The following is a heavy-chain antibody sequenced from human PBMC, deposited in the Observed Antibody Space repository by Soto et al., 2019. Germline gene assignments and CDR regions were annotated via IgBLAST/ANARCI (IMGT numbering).Heavy chain of an antibody. CDR3: EIDMCIAVAGTSYYYYGMDV. J-gene: IGHJ6*02. D-gene: IGHD6-19*01. CDR2: IYSGGST. V-gene: IGHV3-53*01. CDR1: GFTVSSNY. Sequence: PGGSLRLSCAASGFTVSSNYMSWVRQAPGKGLEWVSVIYSGGSTYYADSVKGRFTISRDNSKNTLYLQMNSLRAEDTAVYYCEIDMCIAVAGTSYYYYGMDVWGQGTTVTVS.